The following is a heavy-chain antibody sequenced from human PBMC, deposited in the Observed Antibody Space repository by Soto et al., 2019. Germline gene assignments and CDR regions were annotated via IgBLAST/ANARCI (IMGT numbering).Heavy chain of an antibody. CDR3: ARGLILWFGELSRRGGYYYYMDV. CDR2: INDSGNI. V-gene: IGHV4-34*01. J-gene: IGHJ6*03. CDR1: GGSFSGYQ. D-gene: IGHD3-10*01. Sequence: QVQLQQWGAGLLKPSETLSLTCAVYGGSFSGYQWTWIRQTPGKGLEWIGEINDSGNINYNPSLKSRVTILVDTAKKQISLKLSSVTAADTAVYYCARGLILWFGELSRRGGYYYYMDVWGKGTTVTSP.